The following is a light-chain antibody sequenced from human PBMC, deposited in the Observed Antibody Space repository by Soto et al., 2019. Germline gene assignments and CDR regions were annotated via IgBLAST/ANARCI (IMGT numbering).Light chain of an antibody. CDR3: QTWGTGIQV. CDR2: LNSDGSH. J-gene: IGLJ2*01. CDR1: SGHSSYA. V-gene: IGLV4-69*01. Sequence: QPVLTQPPSASASLGASVKLTCTLSSGHSSYAIAWHQQQPEKGPRYLMKLNSDGSHSKGDGIPDRFSGSSSGAERYLTISGLQSEDEADYYCQTWGTGIQVFGGGTKVTVL.